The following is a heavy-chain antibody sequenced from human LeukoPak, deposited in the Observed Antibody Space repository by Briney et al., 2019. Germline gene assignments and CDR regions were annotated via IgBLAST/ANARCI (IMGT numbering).Heavy chain of an antibody. CDR3: ARHGYIQFWLY. J-gene: IGHJ4*02. D-gene: IGHD5-18*01. Sequence: SETLSLTCTVSGASISRGTYYWGWIRQSPEKGLEWIGSIDYSGTTHYNSSLKSRVIISVDTSKNQVSLNLTSVTFADTAVYYCARHGYIQFWLYWGQGTQVIVSS. CDR1: GASISRGTYY. V-gene: IGHV4-39*01. CDR2: IDYSGTT.